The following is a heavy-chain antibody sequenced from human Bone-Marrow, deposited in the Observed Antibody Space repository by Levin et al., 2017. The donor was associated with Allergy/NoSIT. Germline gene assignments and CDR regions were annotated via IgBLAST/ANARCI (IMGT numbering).Heavy chain of an antibody. V-gene: IGHV5-51*01. CDR3: ARRWADAFDM. J-gene: IGHJ3*02. CDR1: EDTFDSFW. D-gene: IGHD6-13*01. Sequence: RASVKVSCKGSEDTFDSFWIGWLRQMPGKGLECIGVIYPDDSHTIYSPAFQGQVTISADRSITTAYLQWGSLKASDTAIYYCARRWADAFDMWGQGTMVTVSS. CDR2: IYPDDSHT.